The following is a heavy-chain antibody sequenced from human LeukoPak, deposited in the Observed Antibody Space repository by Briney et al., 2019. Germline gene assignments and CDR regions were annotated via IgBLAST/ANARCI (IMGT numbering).Heavy chain of an antibody. CDR1: GGSISSYY. Sequence: SETLSLTCTVSGGSISSYYWSWIRQPPGKGLEWIGYIYYSGSTNCNPSLKSRVTISVDTSKNQFSLKLSSVTAADTAVYYCARTAHDVFYWFDPWGQGTLVTVSS. CDR3: ARTAHDVFYWFDP. D-gene: IGHD5-18*01. V-gene: IGHV4-59*01. J-gene: IGHJ5*02. CDR2: IYYSGST.